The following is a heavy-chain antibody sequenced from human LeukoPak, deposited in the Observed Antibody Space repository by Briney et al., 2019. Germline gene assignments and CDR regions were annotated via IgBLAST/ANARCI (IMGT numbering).Heavy chain of an antibody. CDR3: ASPMVPDAFDI. D-gene: IGHD2-8*01. J-gene: IGHJ3*02. Sequence: ASVKVSCKASGYTFTSYYMHWVRQAPGQGLEWMGIINPSGGSTSYAQRFQGRVTMTRDMSTSTVYMELSSLRSEDTAVYYCASPMVPDAFDIWGQGTMVTVSS. CDR2: INPSGGST. CDR1: GYTFTSYY. V-gene: IGHV1-46*01.